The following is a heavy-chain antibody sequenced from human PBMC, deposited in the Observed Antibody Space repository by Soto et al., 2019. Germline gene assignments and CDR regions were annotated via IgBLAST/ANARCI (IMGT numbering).Heavy chain of an antibody. Sequence: QVQLVQSGAEVKKPGSSVKVSCKASGGTFSSYAISWVRQAPGQGLEWMGGIIPIFGTANYAQKYQGRVTITAEESTSTAYMELSSLRSEDTAVYYCARQDMVWFGDNYDYYGMDVWGQGTTVTVSS. J-gene: IGHJ6*02. D-gene: IGHD3-10*01. V-gene: IGHV1-69*01. CDR3: ARQDMVWFGDNYDYYGMDV. CDR2: IIPIFGTA. CDR1: GGTFSSYA.